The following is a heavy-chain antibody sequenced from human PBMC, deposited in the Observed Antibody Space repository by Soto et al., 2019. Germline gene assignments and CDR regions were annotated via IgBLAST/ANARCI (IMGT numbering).Heavy chain of an antibody. CDR2: IIPIFGTA. CDR1: GGTFSSYA. J-gene: IGHJ4*01. V-gene: IGHV1-69*18. CDR3: ARVHGDFCSCYYSPSYFDY. D-gene: IGHD3-3*01. Sequence: QVQLVQSGAEVKKPGSSVKVSCKASGGTFSSYAISWVRQAPGQGLEWMGRIIPIFGTANYAQKFQGRVTITADESTSTAYMGLSSLRSEDTAVYYCARVHGDFCSCYYSPSYFDYWGHGTLVTVSS.